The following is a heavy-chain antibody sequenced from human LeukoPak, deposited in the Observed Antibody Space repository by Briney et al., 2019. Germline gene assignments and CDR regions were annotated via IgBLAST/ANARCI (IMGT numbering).Heavy chain of an antibody. CDR3: ARHRSPQLVRLN. Sequence: SETLSLTCTVSGGSISSYYRSWIRQPPGKGLEWIGYISHSGSTKYNPSLKSRVTISVDTSKNQFSLKLNSVTAADTAVYYCARHRSPQLVRLNWGQGTLVTVSS. J-gene: IGHJ4*02. CDR1: GGSISSYY. CDR2: ISHSGST. V-gene: IGHV4-59*08. D-gene: IGHD6-6*01.